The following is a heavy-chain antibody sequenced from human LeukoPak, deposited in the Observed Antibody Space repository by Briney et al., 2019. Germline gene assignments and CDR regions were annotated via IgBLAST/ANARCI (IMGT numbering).Heavy chain of an antibody. CDR1: GFTFSSYS. D-gene: IGHD4-17*01. J-gene: IGHJ6*03. CDR2: ISSSSSYI. Sequence: GGSLRLSCAASGFTFSSYSMNWVRQTPGKGLEWVSSISSSSSYIYYADSVKGRFTISRDNAKNSLYLQMSSLRAEDTAVYYCARDPEHGDYYYYYYMDVWGKGTTVTVSS. CDR3: ARDPEHGDYYYYYYMDV. V-gene: IGHV3-21*06.